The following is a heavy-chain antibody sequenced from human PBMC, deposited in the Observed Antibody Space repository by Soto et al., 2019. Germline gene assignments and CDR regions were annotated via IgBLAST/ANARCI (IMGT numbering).Heavy chain of an antibody. CDR2: ISGSGGNT. CDR1: GFTFSNYA. CDR3: ANSGYSSGWSGYFYYYYGMDV. V-gene: IGHV3-23*01. Sequence: LRLSCAASGFTFSNYAMSWVRQAPGKGLEWVSGISGSGGNTYYADSVKDRFTISIDNSKNTLYLQMNSLRVEDTAVYYCANSGYSSGWSGYFYYYYGMDVWGQGTTVTVSS. J-gene: IGHJ6*02. D-gene: IGHD6-19*01.